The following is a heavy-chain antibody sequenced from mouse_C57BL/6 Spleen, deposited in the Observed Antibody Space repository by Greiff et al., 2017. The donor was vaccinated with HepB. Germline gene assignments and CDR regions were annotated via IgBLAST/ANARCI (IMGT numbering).Heavy chain of an antibody. V-gene: IGHV2-6-1*01. J-gene: IGHJ4*01. CDR3: ARHASGRYYAMDY. CDR1: GFSLTSYG. CDR2: IWSDGST. Sequence: VQRVESGPGLVAPSQSLSITCTVSGFSLTSYGVHWVRQPPGKGLEWLVVIWSDGSTTYNSALKSRLSISKDNSKSQVFLKMNSLQTDDTAMYYCARHASGRYYAMDYWGQGTSVTVSS. D-gene: IGHD3-2*02.